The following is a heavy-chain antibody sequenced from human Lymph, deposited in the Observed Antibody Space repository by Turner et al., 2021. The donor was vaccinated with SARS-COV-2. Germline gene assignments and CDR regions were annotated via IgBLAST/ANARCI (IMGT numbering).Heavy chain of an antibody. D-gene: IGHD3-22*01. CDR3: AKGVRGAMIVVVIPYFDY. Sequence: EVQLLESGGGLVQPGGSLRLSCAASGFTFSSYAMSWVRQAPGKGLEWVSAISCRGGDTYYADSVKGRFTISRDNSKNTLYLQMNSLRAEDTAVYYCAKGVRGAMIVVVIPYFDYWGQGTLVTVSS. CDR1: GFTFSSYA. V-gene: IGHV3-23*01. J-gene: IGHJ4*02. CDR2: ISCRGGDT.